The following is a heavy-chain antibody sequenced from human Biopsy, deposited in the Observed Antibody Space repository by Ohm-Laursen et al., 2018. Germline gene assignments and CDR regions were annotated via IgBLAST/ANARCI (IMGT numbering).Heavy chain of an antibody. V-gene: IGHV3-33*01. CDR3: ASDRDSSGSFRWNH. CDR2: IWYDGSKK. CDR1: GFTFSNFG. D-gene: IGHD6-19*01. Sequence: SLRLSCAASGFTFSNFGIHWVRQAPGQGLEWVAVIWYDGSKKYYADSVKGRFTITRDNSKNTLYLQMNSLRAEDTAVYYCASDRDSSGSFRWNHWGQGTLVTVSS. J-gene: IGHJ5*02.